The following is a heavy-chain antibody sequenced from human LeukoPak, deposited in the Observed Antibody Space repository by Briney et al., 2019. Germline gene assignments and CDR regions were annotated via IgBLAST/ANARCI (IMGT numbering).Heavy chain of an antibody. D-gene: IGHD6-13*01. Sequence: GGSLRLSCAASGFTFSSYGMHWVRQAPGKGLEWVSVIYSGGSTYYADSVKDRFTISRDNSKNTLYLQMNSLRAEDTAVYYCARTYSSSWYRAPFAYWGQGTLVTVSS. CDR2: IYSGGST. V-gene: IGHV3-66*01. CDR3: ARTYSSSWYRAPFAY. CDR1: GFTFSSYG. J-gene: IGHJ4*02.